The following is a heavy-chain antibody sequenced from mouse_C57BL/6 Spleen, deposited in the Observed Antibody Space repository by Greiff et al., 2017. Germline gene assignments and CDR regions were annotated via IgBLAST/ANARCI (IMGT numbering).Heavy chain of an antibody. Sequence: EVQLQQPGAELVKPGASVKLSCTASGFNINDYCMHWVKQRPEQGLEWIGRIDPADGETTYAPKFQGTATITADPSSNTAYLQLSSLTTEDTAVYYGSRCPNWNFDYWGQGTTLTVSS. CDR3: SRCPNWNFDY. D-gene: IGHD4-1*01. J-gene: IGHJ2*01. V-gene: IGHV14-2*01. CDR2: IDPADGET. CDR1: GFNINDYC.